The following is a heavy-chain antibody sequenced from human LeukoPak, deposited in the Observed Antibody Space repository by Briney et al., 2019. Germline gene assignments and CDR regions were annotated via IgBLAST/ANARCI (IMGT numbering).Heavy chain of an antibody. D-gene: IGHD6-13*01. CDR2: ISAYNGNT. V-gene: IGHV1-18*01. Sequence: ASVKVSCKASGYTFTSYGISWVRQAPGQGLEWMGWISAYNGNTNYAQKLRGRVTMTTDTSTSTAYMELRSLRSDDTAVYYCARVGSSSWYGSGPRHWGQGTLVTVSS. CDR1: GYTFTSYG. CDR3: ARVGSSSWYGSGPRH. J-gene: IGHJ1*01.